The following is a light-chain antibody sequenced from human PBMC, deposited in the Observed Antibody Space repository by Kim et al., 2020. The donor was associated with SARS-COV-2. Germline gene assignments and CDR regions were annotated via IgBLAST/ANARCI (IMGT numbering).Light chain of an antibody. V-gene: IGLV10-54*01. CDR2: RDN. CDR3: SAWDSSLSAWV. CDR1: SNNVGDQG. Sequence: QAGLTQPPSVSQGLRQTATLTCTGNSNNVGDQGAAWLQQHQGHPPKLLSYRDNRRPSGISERLSASRSGNIASLTITGLQAEDESDYYCSAWDSSLSAWVFGGGTQLTVL. J-gene: IGLJ3*02.